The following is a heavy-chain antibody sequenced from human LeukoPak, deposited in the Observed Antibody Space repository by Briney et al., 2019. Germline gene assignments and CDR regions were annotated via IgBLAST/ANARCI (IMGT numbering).Heavy chain of an antibody. CDR3: ARMRGRYCSSNGCYVEY. J-gene: IGHJ4*02. Sequence: GGSLRLSCAGSGFNFSSFVMTWVRQAPGKGLEWVSSISASGRGTYYADSVKGRFTISRDNSKNTLYLQMNSLRVEDTAVYYCARMRGRYCSSNGCYVEYWGQGALVTVSS. D-gene: IGHD2-2*01. V-gene: IGHV3-23*01. CDR1: GFNFSSFV. CDR2: ISASGRGT.